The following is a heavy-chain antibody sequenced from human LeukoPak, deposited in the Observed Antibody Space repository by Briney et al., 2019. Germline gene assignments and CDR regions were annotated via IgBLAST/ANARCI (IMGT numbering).Heavy chain of an antibody. D-gene: IGHD3-22*01. CDR3: AKRGVVIRVILVGFHKEAYYFDS. V-gene: IGHV3-23*01. J-gene: IGHJ4*02. Sequence: GGSLRLSCAVSGITLSNYGMSWVRQAPGKGLKWVAGISDSGGSTNYADSVKGRFTISRDNPKNTLYLQMNSLRAEDTAVYFCAKRGVVIRVILVGFHKEAYYFDSWGQGALVTVSS. CDR2: ISDSGGST. CDR1: GITLSNYG.